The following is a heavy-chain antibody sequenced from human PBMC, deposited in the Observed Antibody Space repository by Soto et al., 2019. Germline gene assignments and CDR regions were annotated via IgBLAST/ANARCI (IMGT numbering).Heavy chain of an antibody. V-gene: IGHV4-31*03. CDR2: IYYSGST. J-gene: IGHJ4*02. CDR3: ARGFLRYCTNGVCYTSPFDY. CDR1: GVSISSGGYY. Sequence: PSETLSLTCTVSGVSISSGGYYWSWIRQHPGKGLEWIGYIYYSGSTYYNPSLKSRVTISVDTSKNQFSLKLSSVTAEDTAVYYCARGFLRYCTNGVCYTSPFDYWGQGTLVTVSS. D-gene: IGHD2-8*01.